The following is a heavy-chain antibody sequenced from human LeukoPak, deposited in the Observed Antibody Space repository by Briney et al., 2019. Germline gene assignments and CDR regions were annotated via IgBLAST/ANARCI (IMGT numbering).Heavy chain of an antibody. Sequence: GASVKVSCKASGYTFTDYFIHWVRQAPGQGLEWMGWIKPNSGDTKYAEKFQGRVTMTRDTSISTAYMELSRLISDDTAVYYCTRDWGPNSGNFHYDGFDIWGQGTMVTVSS. CDR2: IKPNSGDT. CDR1: GYTFTDYF. V-gene: IGHV1-2*02. J-gene: IGHJ3*02. D-gene: IGHD1-26*01. CDR3: TRDWGPNSGNFHYDGFDI.